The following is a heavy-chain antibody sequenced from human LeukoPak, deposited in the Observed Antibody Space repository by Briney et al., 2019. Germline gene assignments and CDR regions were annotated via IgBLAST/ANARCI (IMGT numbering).Heavy chain of an antibody. CDR2: IYYSGST. CDR1: GGSISSYY. CDR3: AGGPYSGSYYVDY. Sequence: SETLSLTCTVSGGSISSYYWSWIRQPPGKGLGWIGHIYYSGSTNYNPSLKSRVTISVDTSKNQFSLKLSSVTAADTAVYYCAGGPYSGSYYVDYWGQGTLVTVSS. J-gene: IGHJ4*02. D-gene: IGHD1-26*01. V-gene: IGHV4-59*01.